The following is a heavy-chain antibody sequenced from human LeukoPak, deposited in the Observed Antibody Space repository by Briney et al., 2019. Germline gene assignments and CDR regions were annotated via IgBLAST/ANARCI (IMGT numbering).Heavy chain of an antibody. CDR2: VSYDGSNK. J-gene: IGHJ5*02. D-gene: IGHD2-2*01. CDR1: GFTFSSYA. V-gene: IGHV3-30*04. Sequence: GGSLRLSCAASGFTFSSYAMHWVRQAPGKGLEWVAVVSYDGSNKYYADSVKVRFTISRDNSKNTLYLQMNSLRAEDTAVYYCARVVTPRYSSTPRCYWKGWFDPWGQGTLVTVSS. CDR3: ARVVTPRYSSTPRCYWKGWFDP.